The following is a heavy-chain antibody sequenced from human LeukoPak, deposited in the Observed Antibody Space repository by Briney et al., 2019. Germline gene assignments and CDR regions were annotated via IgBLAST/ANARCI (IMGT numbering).Heavy chain of an antibody. CDR1: GYSFTSYW. J-gene: IGHJ6*02. V-gene: IGHV5-10-1*01. CDR3: ARNLVGATGMDV. Sequence: ESLTISCKGSGYSFTSYWISWVRQMPGKGLEWMGRIDPSDSYTNYSPSFQGHVTISADKSISTAYLQWSSLKASDTAMYYCARNLVGATGMDVWGQGTTVTVSS. D-gene: IGHD1-26*01. CDR2: IDPSDSYT.